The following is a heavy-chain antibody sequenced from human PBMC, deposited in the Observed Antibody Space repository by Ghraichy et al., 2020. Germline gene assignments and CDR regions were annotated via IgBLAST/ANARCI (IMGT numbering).Heavy chain of an antibody. CDR2: VASDGRNN. J-gene: IGHJ4*02. D-gene: IGHD6-19*01. CDR3: ARDGSGWCPDY. CDR1: GFTFSTYG. Sequence: GALRLSCAASGFTFSTYGIHWVRQAPGKGLEWVALVASDGRNNHYADSVKGRFTVSRDNSENTVYLQVNSLRVEDTAVYFCARDGSGWCPDYWGQGTLVTVSS. V-gene: IGHV3-33*05.